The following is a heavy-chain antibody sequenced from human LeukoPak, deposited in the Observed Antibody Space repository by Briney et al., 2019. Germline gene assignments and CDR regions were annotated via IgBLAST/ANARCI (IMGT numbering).Heavy chain of an antibody. Sequence: SETLSLTCTVSGGSISSYYWSWIRQPPGKGLEWIGYIYYSGSTNYNPSLKSRVTISVDTSKNQFSLKLSSVTAADTAVYYCARCGPDDYNASGWFDPWGQGTLVTVSS. CDR3: ARCGPDDYNASGWFDP. CDR2: IYYSGST. CDR1: GGSISSYY. J-gene: IGHJ5*02. D-gene: IGHD5-24*01. V-gene: IGHV4-59*01.